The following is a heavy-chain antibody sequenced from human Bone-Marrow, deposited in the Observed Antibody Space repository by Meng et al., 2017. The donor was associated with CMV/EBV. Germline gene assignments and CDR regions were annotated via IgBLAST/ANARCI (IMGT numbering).Heavy chain of an antibody. CDR3: ARARSSSRSGGFDY. V-gene: IGHV1-8*02. CDR1: GYTFTGCY. D-gene: IGHD6-13*01. CDR2: MNPNSGNT. J-gene: IGHJ4*02. Sequence: ASVKVSCKASGYTFTGCYMHWVRQAPGQGLEWMGWMNPNSGNTGYAQKFQGRVTMTRDTSISTAYMELSSLRSEDTAVYYCARARSSSRSGGFDYWGQGTLVTVSS.